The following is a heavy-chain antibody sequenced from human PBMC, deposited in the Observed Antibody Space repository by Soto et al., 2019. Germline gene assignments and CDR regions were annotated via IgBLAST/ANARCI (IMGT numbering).Heavy chain of an antibody. CDR2: IIPVLGIP. D-gene: IGHD3-3*01. CDR3: AREGGVDGFDM. J-gene: IGHJ3*02. Sequence: ASVKVSCKASGGTFSSYSISWVRQAPGQGLEWMGRIIPVLGIPNYAQNFQGRVTINADKSTSTVYMEQSSLRSEDTAVYYCAREGGVDGFDMWGQGTMVTVSS. CDR1: GGTFSSYS. V-gene: IGHV1-69*04.